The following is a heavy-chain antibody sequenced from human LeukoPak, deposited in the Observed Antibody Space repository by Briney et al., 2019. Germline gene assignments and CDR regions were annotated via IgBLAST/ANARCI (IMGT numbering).Heavy chain of an antibody. CDR1: GFTFSSYA. J-gene: IGHJ4*02. CDR2: ISGSGGST. Sequence: GGSLRLSCAASGFTFSSYAMSWVRQAPGKGLEWVSAISGSGGSTYYADSVKGRFTISGDNSKNMLYLQMNSLRAEDTAVYCCAKEEAAAGIIGYWGQGTLVTVSS. CDR3: AKEEAAAGIIGY. V-gene: IGHV3-23*01. D-gene: IGHD6-13*01.